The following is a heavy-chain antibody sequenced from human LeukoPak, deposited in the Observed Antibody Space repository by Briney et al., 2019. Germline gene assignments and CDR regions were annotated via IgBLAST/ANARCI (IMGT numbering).Heavy chain of an antibody. CDR3: ARDRCTNGVCYYDY. V-gene: IGHV3-23*01. CDR2: ISGSGGST. CDR1: GFTFSTYA. J-gene: IGHJ4*02. Sequence: TGGSLRLSCAASGFTFSTYAMSWVRQAPGKGLEWVSAISGSGGSTNYADSVKGRFTISRDNSKNTLYLQMNSLRAEDTAVYYCARDRCTNGVCYYDYWGQGTLVTVSS. D-gene: IGHD2-8*01.